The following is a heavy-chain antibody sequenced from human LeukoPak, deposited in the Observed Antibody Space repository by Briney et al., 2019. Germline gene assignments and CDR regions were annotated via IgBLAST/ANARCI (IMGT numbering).Heavy chain of an antibody. J-gene: IGHJ4*02. V-gene: IGHV3-23*01. CDR3: ARRTAMVPFDY. CDR2: ISGSGGST. CDR1: GFTFSSYA. Sequence: SGGSLRLSCAAAGFTFSSYAMSWVRQAPGKGLEWVSAISGSGGSTYYADSVRGRFTISRDNSKSTLFLQMNSLRAEDTAVYYCARRTAMVPFDYWGQGTLVTVSS. D-gene: IGHD5-18*01.